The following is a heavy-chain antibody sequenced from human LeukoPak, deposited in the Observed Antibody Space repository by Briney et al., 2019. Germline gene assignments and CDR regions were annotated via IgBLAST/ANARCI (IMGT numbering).Heavy chain of an antibody. CDR3: ARDIGLIPADTPFEY. D-gene: IGHD2-2*01. CDR2: ISGYNGNT. V-gene: IGHV1-18*04. J-gene: IGHJ4*02. Sequence: ASVKVSFKASGYSFPNYGVSWVRQAPGQGLEWLGWISGYNGNTNYTQKFQGRVTMTTDTSTSTSYMELRSLRSDDTAMYYCARDIGLIPADTPFEYWGQGTLVTVSS. CDR1: GYSFPNYG.